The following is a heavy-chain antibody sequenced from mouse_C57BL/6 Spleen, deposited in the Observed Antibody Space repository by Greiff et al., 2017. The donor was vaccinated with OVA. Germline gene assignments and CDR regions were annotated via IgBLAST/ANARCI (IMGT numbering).Heavy chain of an antibody. J-gene: IGHJ2*01. CDR2: IDPETGGT. CDR1: GYTFTDYE. CDR3: TRGEDGNYLFDY. Sequence: VKLMESGAELVRPGASVTLSCKASGYTFTDYEMHWVKQTPVHGLEWIGAIDPETGGTAYNQKFKGKAILTADKSSSTAYVDIHSRTSADYAVYYCTRGEDGNYLFDYWGQGTTLTVSS. V-gene: IGHV1-15*01. D-gene: IGHD2-1*01.